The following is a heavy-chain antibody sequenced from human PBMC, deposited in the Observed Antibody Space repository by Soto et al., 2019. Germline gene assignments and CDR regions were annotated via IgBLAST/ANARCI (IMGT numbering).Heavy chain of an antibody. V-gene: IGHV1-69*12. CDR3: ARGNHRWLQLWYFDL. Sequence: QVQLVQSGAEVKKPGSSVKVSCKASGGTFSNYPISWVRQAPGQGLEWMGGIIPIFGTVNYAQKLQGRVTTAADESTSTAYMELRSLRSEDTAVYYCARGNHRWLQLWYFDLWGRGTLVTVSS. J-gene: IGHJ2*01. D-gene: IGHD5-12*01. CDR1: GGTFSNYP. CDR2: IIPIFGTV.